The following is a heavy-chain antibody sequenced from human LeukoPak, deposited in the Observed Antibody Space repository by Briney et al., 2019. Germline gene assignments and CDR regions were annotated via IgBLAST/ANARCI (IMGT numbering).Heavy chain of an antibody. CDR2: INPNSSGT. J-gene: IGHJ4*02. CDR3: ARGGGGTLYYFDY. V-gene: IGHV1-2*02. D-gene: IGHD1-14*01. CDR1: GYTFTGYY. Sequence: GASVKVSCKASGYTFTGYYMHWVRQAPGQGLEWMGWINPNSSGTNYAQKFQGRVAMTRDTSISTAYMELSRLRSDDTAVYYCARGGGGTLYYFDYWGQGTLVTVSS.